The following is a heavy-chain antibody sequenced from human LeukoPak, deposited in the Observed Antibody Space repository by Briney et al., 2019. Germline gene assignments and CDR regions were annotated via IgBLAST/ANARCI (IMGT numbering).Heavy chain of an antibody. D-gene: IGHD1-26*01. CDR2: IYYSGST. CDR3: ATVRHSGRHPGDY. V-gene: IGHV4-61*01. CDR1: GGSVSSGSYY. Sequence: SETLSLTCTVSGGSVSSGSYYWSWIRQPPGKGLEWIGYIYYSGSTNYNPSLKSRVTISVDTSKNQFSLKLSSVTAADTAVYYCATVRHSGRHPGDYWGQGTLVTVSS. J-gene: IGHJ4*02.